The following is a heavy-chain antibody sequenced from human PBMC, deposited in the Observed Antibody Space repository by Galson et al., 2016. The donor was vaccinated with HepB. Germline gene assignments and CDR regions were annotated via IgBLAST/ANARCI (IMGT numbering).Heavy chain of an antibody. V-gene: IGHV4-4*02. D-gene: IGHD3-3*01. CDR3: ARVSAFWSGYSYMASYMDV. J-gene: IGHJ6*03. CDR1: GGSISSSNW. Sequence: SETLSLTCAVSGGSISSSNWWSWVRQPPGKGLEWIGEIYHSGSTNYNPSLKSRVTISVDTSKKQVSLKLSSVTAADTAVYFCARVSAFWSGYSYMASYMDVWGKGTTVTVS. CDR2: IYHSGST.